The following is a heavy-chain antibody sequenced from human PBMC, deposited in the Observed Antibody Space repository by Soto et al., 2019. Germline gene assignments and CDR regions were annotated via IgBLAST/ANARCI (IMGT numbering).Heavy chain of an antibody. CDR2: LYYSGNT. V-gene: IGHV4-59*01. J-gene: IGHJ4*02. CDR3: ARVGGVAARTFDY. CDR1: GGSISPFY. D-gene: IGHD2-15*01. Sequence: SEPLSLTCSVSGGSISPFYWSWVRQPPGKGLEWIGYLYYSGNTNYNPSLKSRVTMSEDASKNQVSLRLTSVTAAYTAVYYCARVGGVAARTFDYWGQGTVVTVSS.